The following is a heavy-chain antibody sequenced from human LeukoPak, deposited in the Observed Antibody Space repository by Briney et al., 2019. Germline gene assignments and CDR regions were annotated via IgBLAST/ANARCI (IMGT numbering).Heavy chain of an antibody. V-gene: IGHV1-18*01. Sequence: GASVKVSCKASGYIFTSYGIRWVRQAPGQGLEWMGWTSVYNGNTNYPQRLKGRVTITTDTSTTTAYMELRSLRSDDTAVYYCARDINGYYYDSHGYYPTDLWGQGTLVTVSS. D-gene: IGHD3-22*01. CDR3: ARDINGYYYDSHGYYPTDL. J-gene: IGHJ5*02. CDR2: TSVYNGNT. CDR1: GYIFTSYG.